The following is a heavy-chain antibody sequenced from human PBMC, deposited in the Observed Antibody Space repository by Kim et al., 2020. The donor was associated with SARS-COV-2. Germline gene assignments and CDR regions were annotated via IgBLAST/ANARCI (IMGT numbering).Heavy chain of an antibody. CDR2: IYSGGSST. V-gene: IGHV3-23*03. Sequence: GGSLRLSCAASGFTFSSYAMSWVRQAPGKGLEWVSVIYSGGSSTYYADSVKGRFTISRDNSKNTLYLQMNSLRAEDTAVYYCAKGMGTWFGELLYSYYYYYGMDVWGEATTVTVSA. J-gene: IGHJ6*04. D-gene: IGHD3-10*01. CDR1: GFTFSSYA. CDR3: AKGMGTWFGELLYSYYYYYGMDV.